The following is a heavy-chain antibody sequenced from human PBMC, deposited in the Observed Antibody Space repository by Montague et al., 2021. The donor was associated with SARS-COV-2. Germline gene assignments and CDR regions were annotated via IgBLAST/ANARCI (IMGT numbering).Heavy chain of an antibody. D-gene: IGHD6-19*01. Sequence: SETLSLTCTVSGGSISSYYWSWIRQPPGKGLEWIGYIYYSGSTNYNPSLKSRVTISVDTSKNQFSPKLSSVTAADTAVYYCARGSGWMGNAFDIRGQGTMVTVSS. J-gene: IGHJ3*02. CDR2: IYYSGST. CDR1: GGSISSYY. CDR3: ARGSGWMGNAFDI. V-gene: IGHV4-59*01.